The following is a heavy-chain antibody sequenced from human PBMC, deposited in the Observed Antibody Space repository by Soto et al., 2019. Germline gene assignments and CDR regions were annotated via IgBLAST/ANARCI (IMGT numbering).Heavy chain of an antibody. V-gene: IGHV1-2*04. CDR2: INPNSGGT. D-gene: IGHD6-19*01. J-gene: IGHJ6*02. CDR1: GYTFTGYY. CDR3: ARGGIAVAGTGNYYYYGMDV. Sequence: GASVKVSCKASGYTFTGYYMHWVRQAPGQGLEWMGWINPNSGGTNYAQEFQGWVTMTRDTSISTAYMELSRLRSDDTAVYYCARGGIAVAGTGNYYYYGMDVWGQGTTVTVSS.